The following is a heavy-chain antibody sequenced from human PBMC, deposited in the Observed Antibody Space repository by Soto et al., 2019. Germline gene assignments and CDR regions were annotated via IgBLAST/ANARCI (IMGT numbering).Heavy chain of an antibody. CDR3: ATSYGGNSPYYYYGMDV. Sequence: SLRLSCAASGFTFSSYAMSWVRQAPGKGLEWVSAISGSGGSTYYADSVKGRFTISRDNSKNTLYLQMNSLRAEDTAVYYCATSYGGNSPYYYYGMDVWGQGTTVIVS. V-gene: IGHV3-23*01. CDR2: ISGSGGST. CDR1: GFTFSSYA. J-gene: IGHJ6*02. D-gene: IGHD4-17*01.